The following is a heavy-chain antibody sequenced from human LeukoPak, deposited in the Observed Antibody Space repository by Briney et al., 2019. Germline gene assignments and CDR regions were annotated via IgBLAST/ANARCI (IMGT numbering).Heavy chain of an antibody. CDR3: ARTYYYGSGSYCWFDP. CDR2: INHSGST. Sequence: PSETLSLTCAVYGGSFSGYYWSWIRQPPGKGLEWIGVINHSGSTNYNPSLKSRVTISVDTSKNQFSLKLSSVTAADTAVYYCARTYYYGSGSYCWFDPWGQGTLVTVSS. V-gene: IGHV4-34*01. J-gene: IGHJ5*02. D-gene: IGHD3-10*01. CDR1: GGSFSGYY.